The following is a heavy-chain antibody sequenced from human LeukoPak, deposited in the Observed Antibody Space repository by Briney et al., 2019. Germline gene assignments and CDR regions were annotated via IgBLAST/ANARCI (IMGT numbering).Heavy chain of an antibody. CDR3: ARDRGTEYYDFWSGYYIGYYYMDV. CDR2: INPNSGGT. Sequence: GASVKVSCKASGYTFTGYYMHWVRQAPGQGLEWMGWINPNSGGTNYAQKFQGRVTMTRDTSISTAYMELSRLRSDDTAVYYCARDRGTEYYDFWSGYYIGYYYMDVWGKGTTVTVSS. J-gene: IGHJ6*03. V-gene: IGHV1-2*02. D-gene: IGHD3-3*01. CDR1: GYTFTGYY.